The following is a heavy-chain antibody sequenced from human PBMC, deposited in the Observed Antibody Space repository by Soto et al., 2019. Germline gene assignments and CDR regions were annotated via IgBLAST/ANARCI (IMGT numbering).Heavy chain of an antibody. CDR2: AFHTGGT. Sequence: PSETLSLTCTVGNDSIRRYYWSWIRQPPGRGLEWIGYAFHTGGTNYNPSLKSRVTISVDSSNSQFALKLTSVTAADTAVYFCARSELATLRVTEYLPPWGKYTLSTLPS. D-gene: IGHD5-12*01. CDR1: NDSIRRYY. CDR3: ARSELATLRVTEYLPP. V-gene: IGHV4-59*01. J-gene: IGHJ1*01.